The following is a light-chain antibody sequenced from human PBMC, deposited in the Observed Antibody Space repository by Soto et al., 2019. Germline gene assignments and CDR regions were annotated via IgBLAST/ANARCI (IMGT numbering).Light chain of an antibody. CDR3: QQYDNLPLT. CDR1: QDISNY. Sequence: DIQMTQSPSSLSASVGDRVTITCQASQDISNYLNWYQQKPGKAPKLLIYDASNLETGFPSRFSGSGSVPDFTFTISSLQPEDIATYYWQQYDNLPLTFGGGTKVEIK. V-gene: IGKV1-33*01. CDR2: DAS. J-gene: IGKJ4*01.